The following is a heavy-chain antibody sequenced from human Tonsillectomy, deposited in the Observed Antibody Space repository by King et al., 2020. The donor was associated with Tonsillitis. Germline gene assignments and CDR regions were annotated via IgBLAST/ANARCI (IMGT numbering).Heavy chain of an antibody. CDR3: ASLXF. V-gene: IGHV3-30*03. J-gene: IGHJ4*01. CDR2: ASYDGSSK. CDR1: GFTFSSYG. Sequence: VQLVESGGGVVQPGTSLRLSCAASGFTFSSYGMHWVRQAPGKGLEWVAVASYDGSSKYFADSVKGRCNVSRDNSKNTLYLQLNSLRPEDTAVYYCASLXFWGXGTLVTVSS.